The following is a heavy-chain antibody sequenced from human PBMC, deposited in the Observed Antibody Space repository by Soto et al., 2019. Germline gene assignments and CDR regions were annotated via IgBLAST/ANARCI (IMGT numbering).Heavy chain of an antibody. CDR2: VNPNIGNT. D-gene: IGHD5-12*01. CDR3: ASALIQWSPVT. V-gene: IGHV1-8*01. Sequence: ASVKVSCKASGYTFTSYDINWMRQATEQGLEWMGLVNPNIGNTNDAKKFQGRVTIPADASISTAYMELRSLRSEDTAVYYCASALIQWSPVTWGQGTLVSVSS. J-gene: IGHJ5*02. CDR1: GYTFTSYD.